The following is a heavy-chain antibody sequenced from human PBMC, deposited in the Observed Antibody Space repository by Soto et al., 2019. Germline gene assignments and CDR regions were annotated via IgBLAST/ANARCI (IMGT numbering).Heavy chain of an antibody. CDR1: GFSLSTSGVG. V-gene: IGHV2-5*01. CDR2: IYWNDDK. D-gene: IGHD3-16*01. J-gene: IGHJ3*02. CDR3: AHRHLRRRLFGGRENDAFDI. Sequence: QITLKESGPTLVKPTQTLTLTCTFSGFSLSTSGVGVGWIRQPPGKALEWLALIYWNDDKRYSPSLKSRLTITKDTSKNQVVLTMTNMDPVDTATYYCAHRHLRRRLFGGRENDAFDIWGQGTMVTVSS.